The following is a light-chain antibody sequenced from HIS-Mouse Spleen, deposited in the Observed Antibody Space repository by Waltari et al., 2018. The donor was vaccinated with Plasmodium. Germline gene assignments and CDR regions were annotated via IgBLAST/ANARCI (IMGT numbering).Light chain of an antibody. V-gene: IGLV3-10*01. CDR2: EDS. CDR1: ALPTKY. Sequence: SYALTQPPSVSVSPVQTARITCSGDALPTKYAYLYQQKSGQAPVLVSYEDSKRPSGIPERFSGSSSGTMATLTISGAQVEDEADYYCYSTDSSGNHRVFGGGTKLTVL. J-gene: IGLJ3*02. CDR3: YSTDSSGNHRV.